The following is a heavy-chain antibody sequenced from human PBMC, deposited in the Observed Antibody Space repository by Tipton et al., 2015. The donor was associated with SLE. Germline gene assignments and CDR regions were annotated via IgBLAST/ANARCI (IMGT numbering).Heavy chain of an antibody. Sequence: SLRLSCAASGFTFSNYYMSWIRQAPGKGLEWVSYISSSRSTIYYTDSVKGRFTISRDNAKNSLYLQMNSLRAEDTAVYYCARGSGGPDHDSYMDVWGQWPKFTLSS. CDR2: ISSSRSTI. J-gene: IGHJ6*01. D-gene: IGHD6-19*01. CDR1: GFTFSNYY. V-gene: IGHV3-11*01. CDR3: ARGSGGPDHDSYMDV.